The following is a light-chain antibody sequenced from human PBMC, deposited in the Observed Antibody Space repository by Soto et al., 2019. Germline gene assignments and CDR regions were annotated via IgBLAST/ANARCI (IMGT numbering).Light chain of an antibody. Sequence: DIQMTQSPSSLSASVGDRVTIFCRASQGVSTDLAWFQQKPGKAPRSLIYAASNLQSGVPSRFTGSGSGTDFTLTINNLQPEDFATYYCQQHKTYPRTCGQGTKVEIK. CDR1: QGVSTD. CDR2: AAS. J-gene: IGKJ1*01. V-gene: IGKV1-16*01. CDR3: QQHKTYPRT.